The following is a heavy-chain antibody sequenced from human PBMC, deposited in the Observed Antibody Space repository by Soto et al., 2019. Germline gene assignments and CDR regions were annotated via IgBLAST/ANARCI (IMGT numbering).Heavy chain of an antibody. J-gene: IGHJ4*02. V-gene: IGHV1-2*04. D-gene: IGHD6-13*01. CDR1: GYTFTGYY. CDR2: INPNSGGT. CDR3: ARVIAAAADFDY. Sequence: ASVKVSCKASGYTFTGYYMHWVRQAPGQGLEWKGWINPNSGGTNYAQKFQGWVTMTRDTSISTAYMELSSLRSDDTAVYYCARVIAAAADFDYWGQGTLVTVSS.